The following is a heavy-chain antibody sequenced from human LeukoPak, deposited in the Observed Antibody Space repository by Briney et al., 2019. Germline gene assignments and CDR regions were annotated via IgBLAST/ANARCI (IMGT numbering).Heavy chain of an antibody. J-gene: IGHJ6*02. Sequence: SQTLSLTCTVSGDSVNSADYYWSWIRQSPGKGLEWIGNIYYRGTTDYKPSLKSRITISLDTSRNQFSLRVRSVTAADTAVYYCAREGITIFGQNYYYGVDVWGRGTSVIVSS. CDR3: AREGITIFGQNYYYGVDV. V-gene: IGHV4-30-4*01. D-gene: IGHD3-3*01. CDR1: GDSVNSADYY. CDR2: IYYRGTT.